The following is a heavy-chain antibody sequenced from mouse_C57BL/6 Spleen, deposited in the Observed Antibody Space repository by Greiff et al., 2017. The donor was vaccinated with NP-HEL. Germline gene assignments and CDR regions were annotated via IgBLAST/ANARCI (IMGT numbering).Heavy chain of an antibody. CDR1: GFTFSDYG. D-gene: IGHD4-1*01. CDR3: ARKLGRAHFDY. J-gene: IGHJ2*01. Sequence: EVKLVESGGGLVKPGGSLKLSCAASGFTFSDYGMHWVRQAPEKGLEWVAYISSGSSTIYYADTVKGRFTISRDNAKNTVFLQMTSRRSDDTAMYYCARKLGRAHFDYWGQGTTLTVSS. CDR2: ISSGSSTI. V-gene: IGHV5-17*01.